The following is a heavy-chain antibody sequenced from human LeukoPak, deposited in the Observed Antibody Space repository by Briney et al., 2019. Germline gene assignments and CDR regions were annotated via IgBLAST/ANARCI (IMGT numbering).Heavy chain of an antibody. CDR2: SNAGNGNT. V-gene: IGHV1-3*01. Sequence: ASVKVSCKASGYTFTSYAMHWVRQAPGQRLEWMGWSNAGNGNTKYSQKFHGRVTITRDTSASTAYMELSSLRSEDTAVYYCARDHVLAQWLNGYNWFDPWGQGTLVTVSS. CDR1: GYTFTSYA. J-gene: IGHJ5*02. CDR3: ARDHVLAQWLNGYNWFDP. D-gene: IGHD6-19*01.